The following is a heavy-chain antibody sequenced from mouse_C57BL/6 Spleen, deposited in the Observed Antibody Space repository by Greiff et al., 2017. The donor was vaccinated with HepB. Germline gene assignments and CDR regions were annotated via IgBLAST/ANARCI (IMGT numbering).Heavy chain of an antibody. CDR3: AREENYCTGFDY. CDR1: GFTFSSYA. V-gene: IGHV5-4*01. Sequence: EVKLVESGGGLVKPGGSLKLSCAASGFTFSSYAMSWVRQTPEKRLEWVATISDGGSYTYYPDNVKGRFTISRDNAKNNLYLQMSHLKSEDTAMYYCAREENYCTGFDYWGQGTTLTVSS. CDR2: ISDGGSYT. D-gene: IGHD1-1*01. J-gene: IGHJ2*01.